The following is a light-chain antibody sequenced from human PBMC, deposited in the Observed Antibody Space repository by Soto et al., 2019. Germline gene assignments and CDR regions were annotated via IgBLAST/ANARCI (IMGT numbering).Light chain of an antibody. CDR1: SSNIGSNL. CDR2: RNS. V-gene: IGLV1-47*01. J-gene: IGLJ2*01. Sequence: QSVLTQPPSASETPGQTVTISGSGSSSNIGSNLVYWYHQFPGTAPRLLIHRNSQRPSGVPDRFSGSKSGTSASLAISGLRSEDEADYYCAAWDDTLNRVVFGGGTKLTVL. CDR3: AAWDDTLNRVV.